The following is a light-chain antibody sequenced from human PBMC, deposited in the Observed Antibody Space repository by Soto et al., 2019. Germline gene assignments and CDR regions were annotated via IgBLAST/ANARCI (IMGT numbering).Light chain of an antibody. Sequence: QSALTQPASVSGSPGQSITISCTGTSSDVGGYNYVSWYQQHPGKAPKLIIYDVSNRPSGVSNRFSGSKSGNTASLTISGLQAEDEADYYCSSYTSSSTLVVLGGGTKVTVL. CDR3: SSYTSSSTLVV. V-gene: IGLV2-14*01. CDR2: DVS. CDR1: SSDVGGYNY. J-gene: IGLJ2*01.